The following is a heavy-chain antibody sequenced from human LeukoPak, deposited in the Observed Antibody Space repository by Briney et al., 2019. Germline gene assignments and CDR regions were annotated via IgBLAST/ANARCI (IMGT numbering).Heavy chain of an antibody. CDR2: INPVATTT. J-gene: IGHJ4*02. CDR1: RFSRRTVW. D-gene: IGHD5-12*01. CDR3: TRGGYEPFDY. Sequence: GGDLLLSGAATRFSRRTVWMHWVGQAPGKGLVWVSRINPVATTTTSADSVKGRFTISRDNAKNTVFLQMESLRAEDTAVYYCTRGGYEPFDYWGLGARVTVSS. V-gene: IGHV3-74*01.